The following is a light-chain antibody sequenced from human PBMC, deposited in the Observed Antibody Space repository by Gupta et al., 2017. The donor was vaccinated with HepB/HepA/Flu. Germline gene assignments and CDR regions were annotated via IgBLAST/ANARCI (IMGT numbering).Light chain of an antibody. V-gene: IGLV6-57*02. CDR3: QSYDSSMWM. CDR2: DDD. CDR1: GGSLASTY. J-gene: IGLJ3*02. Sequence: NFMLTQPPSVSESPGKTVPLSCTGSGGSLASTYVQWYQQRPGSAPTTIIYDDDKRPSGVPDRFSGSIDSSANSASLTISGLKREEEADYYGQSYDSSMWMFGGGTKLTVL.